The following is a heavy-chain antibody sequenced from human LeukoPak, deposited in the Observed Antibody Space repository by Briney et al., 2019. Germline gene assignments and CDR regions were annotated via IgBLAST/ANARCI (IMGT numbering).Heavy chain of an antibody. CDR3: ARPGYCSSTSCYDLFFDY. Sequence: GESLKISCKGSGYSFTSYWIGWVRQMPGKGLEWMGIIYPGDSVTRYSPSFQGQVTISADKSISTAYLQWSSLKASDTAMYYCARPGYCSSTSCYDLFFDYWGQGTLVTVSS. D-gene: IGHD2-2*01. J-gene: IGHJ4*02. CDR2: IYPGDSVT. CDR1: GYSFTSYW. V-gene: IGHV5-51*01.